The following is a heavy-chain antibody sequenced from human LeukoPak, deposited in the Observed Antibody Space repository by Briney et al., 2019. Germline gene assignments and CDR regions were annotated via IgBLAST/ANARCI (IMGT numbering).Heavy chain of an antibody. CDR2: ISGSGRRT. CDR1: GFTFSSYA. D-gene: IGHD1-26*01. Sequence: HPGGSLRLSCAVSGFTFSSYAMSWVRQAPGKGLEWVSAISGSGRRTYCADFVKGRFTISRDNSNNTLYLETNSLRVEDTAVYHCASQRKWELPPEYWGQGTLVTVSS. CDR3: ASQRKWELPPEY. J-gene: IGHJ4*02. V-gene: IGHV3-23*01.